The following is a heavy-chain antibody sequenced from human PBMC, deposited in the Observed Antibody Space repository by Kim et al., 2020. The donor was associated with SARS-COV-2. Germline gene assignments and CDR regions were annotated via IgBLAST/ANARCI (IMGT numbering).Heavy chain of an antibody. J-gene: IGHJ6*02. V-gene: IGHV1-69*13. CDR3: ARGEDRGYYYYGMDV. D-gene: IGHD3-10*01. Sequence: SVKVSCKASGGTFSSYAISWVRQAPGQGLEWMGGIIPIFGTANYAQKFQGRVTITADESTSTAYMELSSLRSEDTAVYYCARGEDRGYYYYGMDVWGQGTTVTVSS. CDR1: GGTFSSYA. CDR2: IIPIFGTA.